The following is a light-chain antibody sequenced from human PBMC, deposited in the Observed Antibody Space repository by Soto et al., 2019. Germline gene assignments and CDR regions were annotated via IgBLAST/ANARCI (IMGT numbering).Light chain of an antibody. Sequence: IIVSQSAGTLFLSAGELSNLSCRASQSVSSNYLVWYQQKPGQAPRLLIYDASNRATGIPARFSGSGSGTDFTITIISLVPEDFAVYFCQQRSNWPSITFGQGTRVEIK. CDR3: QQRSNWPSIT. CDR1: QSVSSNY. V-gene: IGKV3D-20*02. CDR2: DAS. J-gene: IGKJ1*01.